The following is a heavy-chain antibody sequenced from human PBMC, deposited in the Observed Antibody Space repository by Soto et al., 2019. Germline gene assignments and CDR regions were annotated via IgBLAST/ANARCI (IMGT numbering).Heavy chain of an antibody. Sequence: PGGSLRLSCTASGFTFSSYGMNWVRQAPGKGLEWVSSISSSSSTIYYADSVRGRFTISRDNAKNSLYLQMNSLRDEDTAVYYCVREISVAGGHFDYWGQGTLVTVS. CDR3: VREISVAGGHFDY. J-gene: IGHJ4*02. CDR2: ISSSSSTI. CDR1: GFTFSSYG. D-gene: IGHD6-19*01. V-gene: IGHV3-48*02.